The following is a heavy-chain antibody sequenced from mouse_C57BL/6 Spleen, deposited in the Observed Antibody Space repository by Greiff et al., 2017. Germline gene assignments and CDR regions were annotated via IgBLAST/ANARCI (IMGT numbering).Heavy chain of an antibody. CDR2: IRSKSNNYAT. CDR1: GFSFNTYA. D-gene: IGHD4-1*01. V-gene: IGHV10-1*01. CDR3: VRGGLAGTPFAY. J-gene: IGHJ3*01. Sequence: EVQGVESGGGLVQPKGSLKLSCAASGFSFNTYAMNWVRQAPGKGLEWVARIRSKSNNYATYYADSVKDRFTISRDDSESMLYLQMNNLKTEDTAMYYCVRGGLAGTPFAYWGQGTLVTVSA.